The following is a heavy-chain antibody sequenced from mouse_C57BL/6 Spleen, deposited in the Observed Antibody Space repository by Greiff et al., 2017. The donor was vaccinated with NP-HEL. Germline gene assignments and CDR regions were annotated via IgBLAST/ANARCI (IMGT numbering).Heavy chain of an antibody. D-gene: IGHD2-1*01. CDR2: IYPGDGDT. CDR1: GYAFSSSW. CDR3: ARTSIWYPDY. V-gene: IGHV1-82*01. J-gene: IGHJ2*01. Sequence: VQLQQSGPELVKPGASVKISCKASGYAFSSSWMNWVKQRPGKGLEWIGRIYPGDGDTNYNGKFKGKATLTADKSSSTAYMQLSSLTSEDSAVYFCARTSIWYPDYWGQGTTLTVSS.